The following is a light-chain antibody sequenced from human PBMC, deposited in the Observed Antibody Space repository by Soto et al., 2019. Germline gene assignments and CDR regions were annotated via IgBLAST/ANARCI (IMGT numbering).Light chain of an antibody. V-gene: IGKV1-8*01. CDR3: QQYYSYPCT. Sequence: AIRMTQSPSSLSASTGDRVTITCRASQGISTYLAWYQQKPGKAPNLLISAASTLQSGVPSSFSGSGSGTDFTLTISCLQSEDFATYYCQQYYSYPCTFGQGTKVEIK. J-gene: IGKJ1*01. CDR1: QGISTY. CDR2: AAS.